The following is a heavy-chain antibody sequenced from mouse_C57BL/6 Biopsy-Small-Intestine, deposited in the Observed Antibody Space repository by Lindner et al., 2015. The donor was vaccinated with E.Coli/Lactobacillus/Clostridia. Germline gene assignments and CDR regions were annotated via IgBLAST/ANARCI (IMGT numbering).Heavy chain of an antibody. Sequence: VQLQESGPELVKPGASVKISCKASGYSFTGYFMNWIKQSHGKSLEWIGRISPYNGDTFYNQKFKGKATLTVDKSSTTAHMELRSLTSEDSVVYYCARELPYYYGMDYWGQGTSVTVSS. J-gene: IGHJ4*01. CDR1: GYSFTGYF. D-gene: IGHD2-1*01. CDR3: ARELPYYYGMDY. V-gene: IGHV1-20*01. CDR2: ISPYNGDT.